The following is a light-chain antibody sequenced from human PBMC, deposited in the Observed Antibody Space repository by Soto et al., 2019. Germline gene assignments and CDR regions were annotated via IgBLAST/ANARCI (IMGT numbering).Light chain of an antibody. V-gene: IGKV3-20*01. Sequence: EIVLTQSPGTLSLSPGERATLSCRASQSVRSNYLAWYQQKPGQAPRLLIYGASSRATGIPDGFSGSGSGTEFTLTISRLEPEDFAVYYCQHYGSSAYTFGQGTTLEIK. CDR3: QHYGSSAYT. CDR1: QSVRSNY. J-gene: IGKJ2*01. CDR2: GAS.